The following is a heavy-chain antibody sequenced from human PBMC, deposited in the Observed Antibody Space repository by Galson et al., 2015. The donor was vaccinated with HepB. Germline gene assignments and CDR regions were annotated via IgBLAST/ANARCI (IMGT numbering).Heavy chain of an antibody. D-gene: IGHD6-6*01. CDR3: ARDEDSSSSGDY. CDR2: IWYDGSNK. V-gene: IGHV3-33*01. J-gene: IGHJ4*02. Sequence: SLRLSCAASGFTFSSYGMHWVRQAPGKGLEWVAVIWYDGSNKYYADSVKGRFTISRDNSKNTLYLQMNSLRAEDTAVYYCARDEDSSSSGDYWGQGTLVTVSS. CDR1: GFTFSSYG.